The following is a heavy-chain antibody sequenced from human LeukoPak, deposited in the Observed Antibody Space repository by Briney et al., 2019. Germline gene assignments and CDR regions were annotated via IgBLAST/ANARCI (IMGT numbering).Heavy chain of an antibody. V-gene: IGHV3-74*01. Sequence: GGSLRLSCAASGFTFSRYWMHWVRQAPGKGLMWVSRISPDGSTTFYADFVKGRFTISRDNSKNTLYLQMNSLRAEDTALYYCARGLVVGGTGVWAFDIWGQGTMVTVSS. J-gene: IGHJ3*02. CDR3: ARGLVVGGTGVWAFDI. D-gene: IGHD1-26*01. CDR1: GFTFSRYW. CDR2: ISPDGSTT.